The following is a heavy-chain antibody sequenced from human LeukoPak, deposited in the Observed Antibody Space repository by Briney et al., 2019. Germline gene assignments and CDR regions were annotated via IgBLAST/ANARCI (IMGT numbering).Heavy chain of an antibody. Sequence: PGGSLRLSCAASGFTFSSYSMNWVRQAPGKGVEGVSSISSSSSYIYYADSVKGRFTISRDNAKNSLYLQMNSLRAEDTAVYYCARARWIQLWYYSDYYYYMDVWGKGTTVTVSS. V-gene: IGHV3-21*01. CDR3: ARARWIQLWYYSDYYYYMDV. CDR2: ISSSSSYI. CDR1: GFTFSSYS. D-gene: IGHD5-18*01. J-gene: IGHJ6*03.